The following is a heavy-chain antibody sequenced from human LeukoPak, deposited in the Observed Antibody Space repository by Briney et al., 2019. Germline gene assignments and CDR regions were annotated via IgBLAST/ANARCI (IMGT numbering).Heavy chain of an antibody. J-gene: IGHJ5*02. CDR2: IYYSGST. CDR1: GGSISSSSYY. Sequence: SETLSLTCTVSGGSISSSSYYWGWTRQPPGKGLEWIGSIYYSGSTYYNSSLKSRVTISVDTSKNQFSLKLSSVTAADTAVYYCARHENRVTLNWFDPWGQGTLVTVSS. V-gene: IGHV4-39*01. D-gene: IGHD3-10*01. CDR3: ARHENRVTLNWFDP.